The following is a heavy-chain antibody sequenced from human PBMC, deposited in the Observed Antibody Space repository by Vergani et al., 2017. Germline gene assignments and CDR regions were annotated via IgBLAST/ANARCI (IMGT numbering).Heavy chain of an antibody. V-gene: IGHV3-11*04. CDR1: GFTFSDYY. J-gene: IGHJ3*02. Sequence: QVQLVESGGGLVKPGGSLRLSCAASGFTFSDYYMSWIRQAPGKGLEWVSYISSSGSTIYYADSVKGRFTISRDNSKNTLYLQMNSLRAEDTAVYYCAREPRGYSSGWYVGAFDIWGQGTMVTVSS. CDR3: AREPRGYSSGWYVGAFDI. D-gene: IGHD6-19*01. CDR2: ISSSGSTI.